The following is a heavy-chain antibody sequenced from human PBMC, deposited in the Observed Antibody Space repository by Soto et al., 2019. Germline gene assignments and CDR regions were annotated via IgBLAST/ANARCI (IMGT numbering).Heavy chain of an antibody. CDR3: ARHDWLDP. J-gene: IGHJ5*02. Sequence: PGGSLRLSCAASGFTFNKYAMSWVRRAPGKGLEWVSAISGSGISTYYADSVKGRFTISRDTSRNTLSLQMNSLRAEDTAVYFCARHDWLDPWGQGTLVTVSS. CDR2: ISGSGIST. V-gene: IGHV3-23*01. CDR1: GFTFNKYA.